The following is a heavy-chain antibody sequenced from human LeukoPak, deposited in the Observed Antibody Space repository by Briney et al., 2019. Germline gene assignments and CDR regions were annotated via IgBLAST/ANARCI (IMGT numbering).Heavy chain of an antibody. CDR2: INHSGST. Sequence: SETLSLTCVVYGGSFSGYYWSWIRQPPGKGLEWIGEINHSGSTNYNPSLKSRVTISVDTSKNQFSLKLSSVTAPHTAVYYCARGRLGCSGGNCYRNWFDPWGQGTLVTVSS. CDR3: ARGRLGCSGGNCYRNWFDP. D-gene: IGHD2-15*01. CDR1: GGSFSGYY. J-gene: IGHJ5*02. V-gene: IGHV4-34*01.